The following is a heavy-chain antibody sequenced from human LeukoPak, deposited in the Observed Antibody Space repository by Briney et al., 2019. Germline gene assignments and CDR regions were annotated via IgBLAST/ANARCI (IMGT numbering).Heavy chain of an antibody. CDR2: IIPTFGTA. V-gene: IGHV1-69*13. CDR1: GGTFSSYA. D-gene: IGHD2-8*01. J-gene: IGHJ4*02. CDR3: ARGGEYCTNGVCQSDDY. Sequence: SVKVSCKASGGTFSSYAISWVRQAPGQGLEWMGGIIPTFGTANYAQKFQGRVTITADESTSTAYMELSSLRSEDTAVYYCARGGEYCTNGVCQSDDYWGQGTLVTVSS.